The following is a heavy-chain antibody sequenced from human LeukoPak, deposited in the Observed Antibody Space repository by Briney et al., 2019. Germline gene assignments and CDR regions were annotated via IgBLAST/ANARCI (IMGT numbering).Heavy chain of an antibody. J-gene: IGHJ4*02. CDR1: GFTFSDYY. D-gene: IGHD2-2*01. CDR2: ISGSSTYT. Sequence: PGGSLRLSCAASGFTFSDYYVSWIRQAPGKGLEWVSYISGSSTYTNYADSVKGRFTISRDNAKNSLYLQMNSLRAEDTAVYYCARDGDRCSSSSCYGPGDNWGQGTLVTVSS. CDR3: ARDGDRCSSSSCYGPGDN. V-gene: IGHV3-11*05.